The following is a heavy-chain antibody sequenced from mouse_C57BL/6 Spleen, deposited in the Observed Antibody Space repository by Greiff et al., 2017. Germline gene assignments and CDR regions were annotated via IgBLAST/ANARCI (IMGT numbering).Heavy chain of an antibody. J-gene: IGHJ2*01. Sequence: VQLQQSGPELVKPGASVKISCKASGYSFTSYYIHWVKQRPGQGLEWIGWIYPGSGNTKYNEKVKGKATLTADTSSSTAYMQLSSLTSEDSAVCYCARGTMVTPFDYWGQGTALTVSS. CDR1: GYSFTSYY. V-gene: IGHV1-66*01. D-gene: IGHD2-2*01. CDR2: IYPGSGNT. CDR3: ARGTMVTPFDY.